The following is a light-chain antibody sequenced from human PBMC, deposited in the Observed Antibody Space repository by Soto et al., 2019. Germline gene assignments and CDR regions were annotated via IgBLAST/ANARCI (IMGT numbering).Light chain of an antibody. J-gene: IGKJ4*02. CDR2: AAS. Sequence: DIQMTQSPSSLSASVGDRVTITCRASQALSNYLAWYQHKPGKVPTLLIYAASTLQSGVPSRFSGSGSGTEFTLTISSLQHEDDTTYYCQKFNAGPTFGVGNKVEI. V-gene: IGKV1-27*01. CDR1: QALSNY. CDR3: QKFNAGPT.